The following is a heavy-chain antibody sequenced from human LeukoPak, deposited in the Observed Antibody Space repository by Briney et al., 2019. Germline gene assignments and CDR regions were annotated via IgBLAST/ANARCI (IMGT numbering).Heavy chain of an antibody. D-gene: IGHD6-19*01. Sequence: GGSLRLSCAASGFTFSSYAMSWVRQAPGKGLEWVSAISGSGGSTYYADSVKGRFTISRDNSKNTLYLQMNSLRAEDTAVYYCATVRWIAVAGTYYYFDYWGQGTLVTVSS. CDR2: ISGSGGST. CDR3: ATVRWIAVAGTYYYFDY. J-gene: IGHJ4*02. V-gene: IGHV3-23*01. CDR1: GFTFSSYA.